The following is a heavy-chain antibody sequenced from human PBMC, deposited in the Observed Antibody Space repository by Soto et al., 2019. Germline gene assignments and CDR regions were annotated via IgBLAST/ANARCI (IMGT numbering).Heavy chain of an antibody. J-gene: IGHJ3*02. D-gene: IGHD7-27*01. V-gene: IGHV5-51*01. CDR2: IYPGXHAT. CDR1: RYRFSSYW. Sequence: XSLKISCQGSRYRFSSYWIGWVRQMPGKGMEWMGXIYPGXHATKQRPSLXXQVTISAXXSIRNAYMQWSSLKASDNAMYYCVYWGGGDFDIWGKGTMVTV. CDR3: VYWGGGDFDI.